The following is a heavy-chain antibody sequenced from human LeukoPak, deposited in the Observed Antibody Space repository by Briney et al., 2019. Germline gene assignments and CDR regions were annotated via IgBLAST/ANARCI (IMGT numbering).Heavy chain of an antibody. Sequence: GASVKVSCKVSGYSLSELSIHWVRQAPGKGLEWIGGFDPEDDEAVYEERFQGRVTMTEDTSTETAYMELSSLRFEDAAVYYCATDVTGTAPYDFWGQGTLVTASS. CDR2: FDPEDDEA. D-gene: IGHD1-7*01. CDR3: ATDVTGTAPYDF. J-gene: IGHJ4*02. CDR1: GYSLSELS. V-gene: IGHV1-24*01.